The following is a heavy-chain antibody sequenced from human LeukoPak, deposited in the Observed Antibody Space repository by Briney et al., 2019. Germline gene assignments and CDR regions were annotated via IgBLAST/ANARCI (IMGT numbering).Heavy chain of an antibody. CDR2: IIPIFGTA. CDR3: ARGRSYYDSSGYYYGYFQH. D-gene: IGHD3-22*01. Sequence: GASVKVSCKASGGTFSSYAISWVRQAPGQGLEWMGGIIPIFGTANYAQKFQGRVTITADKSTSTAYMELSSLRSEDTAVYYCARGRSYYDSSGYYYGYFQHWGQGTLVTVSS. J-gene: IGHJ1*01. V-gene: IGHV1-69*06. CDR1: GGTFSSYA.